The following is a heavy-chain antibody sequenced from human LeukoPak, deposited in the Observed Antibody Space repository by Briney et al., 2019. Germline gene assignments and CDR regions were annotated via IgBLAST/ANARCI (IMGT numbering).Heavy chain of an antibody. J-gene: IGHJ4*02. D-gene: IGHD3-9*01. V-gene: IGHV3-30-3*01. CDR3: ARDPGKAYFDWLFDY. Sequence: PGRSLRLSCAASGFTFSSYAMHWVRQAPGKGLEWVAVISYDGSNKYYADSVKGRFTISRDNSKNTLYLQMNSLRAEDTAVYYCARDPGKAYFDWLFDYWGQGTLVTVSS. CDR2: ISYDGSNK. CDR1: GFTFSSYA.